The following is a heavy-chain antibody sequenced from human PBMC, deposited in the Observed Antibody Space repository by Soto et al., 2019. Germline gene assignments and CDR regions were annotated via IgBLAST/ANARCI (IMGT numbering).Heavy chain of an antibody. CDR2: INPNSGGT. Sequence: GASVKVSCKASGYTFTGYYMHWVRQAPGQGLEWKGWINPNSGGTNYAQKFQGWVTMTRDTSISTAYMEPSRLRSDDTALYYFATSSSWSDYYYYYGMDVWGQGTTVTVSS. D-gene: IGHD6-13*01. J-gene: IGHJ6*02. CDR1: GYTFTGYY. CDR3: ATSSSWSDYYYYYGMDV. V-gene: IGHV1-2*04.